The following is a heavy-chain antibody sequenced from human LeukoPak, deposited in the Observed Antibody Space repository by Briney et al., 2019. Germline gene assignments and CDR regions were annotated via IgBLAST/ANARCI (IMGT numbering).Heavy chain of an antibody. Sequence: GGSLRLSCAASGFTFSSYSMNWVRQAPGKGLEWVSSISSSSSYIYYADSVKGRFTISRDNSKNTLYLQMNSLRAEDTAVYYCAKERFFYFDYWGQGTLVTVSS. D-gene: IGHD3-3*01. V-gene: IGHV3-21*04. CDR2: ISSSSSYI. CDR3: AKERFFYFDY. CDR1: GFTFSSYS. J-gene: IGHJ4*02.